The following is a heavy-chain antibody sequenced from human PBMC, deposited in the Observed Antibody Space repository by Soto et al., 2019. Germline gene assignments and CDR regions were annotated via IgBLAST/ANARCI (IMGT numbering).Heavy chain of an antibody. V-gene: IGHV3-23*01. CDR2: IGSSGTST. Sequence: EVQLLESGGGLVQPGGSLRLSCAASGFLLSSYAMTWVRQAPGKTLEWVSTIGSSGTSTFYADSVKGRITISRDESKNTVYLQMNNLRADDTAVYYCAKGKYSGSWYFDSWGQGTLVTVSS. J-gene: IGHJ4*02. CDR3: AKGKYSGSWYFDS. CDR1: GFLLSSYA. D-gene: IGHD1-26*01.